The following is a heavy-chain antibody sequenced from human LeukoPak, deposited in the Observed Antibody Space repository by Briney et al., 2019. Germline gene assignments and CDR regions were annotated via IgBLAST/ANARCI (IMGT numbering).Heavy chain of an antibody. CDR3: AKGGSGSYGAYNWFDP. Sequence: TGGSLRLSCAASGFTFSSYWMSWVRQAPGKGLEWVANIKQDGSEKYYVDSVKGRFTISKDNAKNSLYLQMNSLRAEDTAVYYCAKGGSGSYGAYNWFDPWGQGTLVTVSS. CDR2: IKQDGSEK. CDR1: GFTFSSYW. J-gene: IGHJ5*02. V-gene: IGHV3-7*03. D-gene: IGHD1-26*01.